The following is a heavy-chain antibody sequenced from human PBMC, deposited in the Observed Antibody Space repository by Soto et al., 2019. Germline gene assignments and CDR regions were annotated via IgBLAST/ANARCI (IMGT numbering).Heavy chain of an antibody. V-gene: IGHV2-26*01. CDR1: GFSLTTGKMG. J-gene: IGHJ6*02. CDR2: IFSDNER. CDR3: ARMNVDSYQFYYAMDV. D-gene: IGHD4-17*01. Sequence: SGPTLVNPTDTLTLTCTVSGFSLTTGKMGVSWIRQPPGKALEWLAHIFSDNERSYSTSLQGRLTIPKDTSGSQVVLSMTNVEPVDTATYYCARMNVDSYQFYYAMDVWGQGTTVTVSS.